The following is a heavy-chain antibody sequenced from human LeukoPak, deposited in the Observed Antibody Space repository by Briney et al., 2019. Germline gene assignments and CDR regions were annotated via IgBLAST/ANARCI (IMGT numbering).Heavy chain of an antibody. Sequence: GGSLRLSCAASGFTFNNYWIHWVRQVPGKGLVWVSRINNDGSSASYVDSVKGRFTISRDNAKNTLFLQMNSLRAEDTAVYYCARDQLAYSGYDTLFDYWGQGTLVTVSS. CDR1: GFTFNNYW. D-gene: IGHD5-12*01. V-gene: IGHV3-74*01. CDR2: INNDGSSA. J-gene: IGHJ4*02. CDR3: ARDQLAYSGYDTLFDY.